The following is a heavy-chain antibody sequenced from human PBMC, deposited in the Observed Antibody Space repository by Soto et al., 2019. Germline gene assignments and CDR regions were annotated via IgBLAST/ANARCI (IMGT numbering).Heavy chain of an antibody. D-gene: IGHD6-13*01. CDR3: AAGEASSRNLAPYYLDF. CDR2: IHYSGTT. Sequence: SETLSLTCTVSGGSMRNYFWTWIRQPPGKGLEWIGYIHYSGTTSFFPSYNPSLRSRVTISEDTSKNQFSLKLLSVTTADTAVYFCAAGEASSRNLAPYYLDFWGQGTLVTFSS. V-gene: IGHV4-59*01. J-gene: IGHJ4*02. CDR1: GGSMRNYF.